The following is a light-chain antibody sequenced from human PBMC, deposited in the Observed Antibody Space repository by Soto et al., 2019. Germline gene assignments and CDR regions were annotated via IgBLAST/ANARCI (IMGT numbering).Light chain of an antibody. CDR2: DAS. J-gene: IGKJ1*01. CDR1: QSVRSN. Sequence: EIVLTQSPATLSLSPGERATLSCGASQSVRSNVAWYQQKPGQPPRPLIYDASTRATGIPSRFSGSGSGTEFTLTISSLKSEDFAVYYCQQYDNWPRTFGQGTKVDIK. V-gene: IGKV3-15*01. CDR3: QQYDNWPRT.